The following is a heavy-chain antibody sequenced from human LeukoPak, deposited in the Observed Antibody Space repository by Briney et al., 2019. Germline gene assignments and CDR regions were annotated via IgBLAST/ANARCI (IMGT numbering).Heavy chain of an antibody. V-gene: IGHV4-59*08. CDR1: GDSISSYF. J-gene: IGHJ5*02. Sequence: PSETLSLTCTVSGDSISSYFWSWIRQPPGKGLEWIGSIHYTGRTNYNPSLKSRVTISVDTTTNQFSLKLSSVTAADTAVYYCARRFIESAVISERNWFDPWGQGTLVTVSS. CDR3: ARRFIESAVISERNWFDP. CDR2: IHYTGRT. D-gene: IGHD3-3*02.